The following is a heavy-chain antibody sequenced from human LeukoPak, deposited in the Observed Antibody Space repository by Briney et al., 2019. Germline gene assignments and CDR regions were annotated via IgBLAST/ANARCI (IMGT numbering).Heavy chain of an antibody. CDR2: ISWNSGSI. V-gene: IGHV3-9*01. Sequence: GRSLRLSCAASGFTFDDYAMHWVRQAPGKGLEWVSGISWNSGSIGYADSVKGRFTISRDNAKNSLYLQMNSLRAEDTALYYCAKDMTSFHLPYGSGSYWFDYWGQGTLVTVSS. D-gene: IGHD3-10*01. CDR1: GFTFDDYA. CDR3: AKDMTSFHLPYGSGSYWFDY. J-gene: IGHJ4*02.